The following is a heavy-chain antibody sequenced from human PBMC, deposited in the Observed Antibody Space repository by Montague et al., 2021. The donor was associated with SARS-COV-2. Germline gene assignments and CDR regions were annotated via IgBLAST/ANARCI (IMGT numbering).Heavy chain of an antibody. V-gene: IGHV4-59*08. CDR3: ARHYSATLPADY. J-gene: IGHJ4*02. CDR1: GGSISSFY. D-gene: IGHD2-15*01. Sequence: SETLSLTCTVSGGSISSFYWSWFRQPPGKGLEWIGYISDSGSTNYNPSLTSRATMSVDTSKNQFSLKLNSVTAADTAVYYCARHYSATLPADYWGQGTLVTVSS. CDR2: ISDSGST.